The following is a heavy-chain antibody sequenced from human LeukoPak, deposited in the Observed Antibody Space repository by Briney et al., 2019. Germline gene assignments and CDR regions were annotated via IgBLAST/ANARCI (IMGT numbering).Heavy chain of an antibody. CDR1: GFTFSSYA. Sequence: GGSLRLSCAASGFTFSSYAMSWVRQAPGKGLEWVSAISGSGGSTYYADSVKGRFTISRDNSKNTLYLQMNSLRAEDTTVYYCANLYGDPPEHYWGQGTLVTVSS. D-gene: IGHD4-17*01. CDR3: ANLYGDPPEHY. CDR2: ISGSGGST. V-gene: IGHV3-23*01. J-gene: IGHJ4*02.